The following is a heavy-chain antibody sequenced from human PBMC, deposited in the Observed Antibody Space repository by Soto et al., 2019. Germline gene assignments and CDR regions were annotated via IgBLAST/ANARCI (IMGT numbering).Heavy chain of an antibody. J-gene: IGHJ5*02. CDR2: IIPIFGTV. CDR3: TREKFSNYFDP. D-gene: IGHD4-4*01. CDR1: GGTFNSYG. Sequence: SVKVSCKTSGGTFNSYGLSWVRQAPGQGPEWMGQIIPIFGTVKYAQKFQGRVTISADGSTSTAYMEMSSLRSDDTAMYYCTREKFSNYFDPWGQGTLVTVSS. V-gene: IGHV1-69*13.